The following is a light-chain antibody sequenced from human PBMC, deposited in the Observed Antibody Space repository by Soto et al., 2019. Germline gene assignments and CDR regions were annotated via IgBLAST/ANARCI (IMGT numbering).Light chain of an antibody. Sequence: DIQMTQSPSSLSASVGDRVTITCRASQSISTYLNWYQQKPGKPPNLLIYGAFILQSGDPSRFSGSGSGTDFTFTSSSLQPEDFATYYCQQSYSTPFTFGPGTTVDI. CDR3: QQSYSTPFT. CDR1: QSISTY. V-gene: IGKV1-39*01. J-gene: IGKJ3*01. CDR2: GAF.